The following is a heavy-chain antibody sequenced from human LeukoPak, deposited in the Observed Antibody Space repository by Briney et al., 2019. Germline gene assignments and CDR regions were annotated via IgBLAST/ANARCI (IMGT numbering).Heavy chain of an antibody. Sequence: PSETLSLTCTVSGGSISSGSYYWSWIRQPAGKGLEWIGRIYTSGSTNYNPSLKSRVTISVDTSKNQFSLTLSSVTAADTAVYYCARDIWQQQYNWFDPWGQGTLVNGSS. CDR2: IYTSGST. J-gene: IGHJ5*02. CDR1: GGSISSGSYY. D-gene: IGHD6-13*01. V-gene: IGHV4-61*02. CDR3: ARDIWQQQYNWFDP.